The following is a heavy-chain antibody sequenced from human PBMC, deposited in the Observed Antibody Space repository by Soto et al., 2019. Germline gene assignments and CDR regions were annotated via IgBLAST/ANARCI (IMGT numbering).Heavy chain of an antibody. CDR3: AREVGGYCSSTSCYDAFDI. CDR1: GGSISSYY. J-gene: IGHJ3*02. CDR2: IYYSGST. V-gene: IGHV4-59*01. D-gene: IGHD2-2*01. Sequence: SETLSLTCTVSGGSISSYYWSWIRQPPGKGLEWIGYIYYSGSTNYNPSLKSRVTISVDTSKNQFSLKLSSVTAADTAVYYCAREVGGYCSSTSCYDAFDIWGQGTMVTVSS.